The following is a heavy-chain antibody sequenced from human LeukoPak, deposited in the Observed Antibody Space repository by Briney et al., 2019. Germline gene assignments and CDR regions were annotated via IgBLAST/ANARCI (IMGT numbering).Heavy chain of an antibody. J-gene: IGHJ5*02. D-gene: IGHD6-13*01. CDR3: ARLVGAAGTNWFDP. CDR1: GGSISSGGYY. V-gene: IGHV4-31*03. Sequence: SETLSLTCTVSGGSISSGGYYWSWIRQHPGKGLEWIGEINHSGSTNYNPSLKSRVTISVDTSKNQFSLKLSSVTAADTAVYYCARLVGAAGTNWFDPWGQGTLVTVSS. CDR2: INHSGST.